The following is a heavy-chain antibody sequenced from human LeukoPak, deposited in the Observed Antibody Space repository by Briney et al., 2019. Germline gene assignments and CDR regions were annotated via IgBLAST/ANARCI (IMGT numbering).Heavy chain of an antibody. D-gene: IGHD6-13*01. Sequence: SVKVSCKASGYTFTGYYMHWVRQAPGQGLEWMGGIIPIFGTANYAQKFQGRVTITADESTSTAYMELSSLRSEDTAVYYCARIIAAAGYFDYWGQGTLVTVSS. V-gene: IGHV1-69*13. CDR2: IIPIFGTA. CDR1: GYTFTGYY. CDR3: ARIIAAAGYFDY. J-gene: IGHJ4*02.